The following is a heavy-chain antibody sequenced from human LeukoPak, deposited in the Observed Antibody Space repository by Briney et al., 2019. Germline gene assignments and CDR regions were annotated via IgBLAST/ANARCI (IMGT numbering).Heavy chain of an antibody. D-gene: IGHD3-22*01. CDR1: GGSFSGYY. J-gene: IGHJ4*02. V-gene: IGHV4-34*01. Sequence: SETLSLTCAVYGGSFSGYYWSWIRQPPGKGLEWIGEINHSGSTNYNPSLKSRVTISVDTSKNQFSLKLSSVTAADTAVYYCARACYDSSGYPDSLDYWGQGTLVTVSS. CDR3: ARACYDSSGYPDSLDY. CDR2: INHSGST.